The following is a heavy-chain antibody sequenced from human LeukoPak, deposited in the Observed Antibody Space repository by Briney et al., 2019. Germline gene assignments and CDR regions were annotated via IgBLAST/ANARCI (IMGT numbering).Heavy chain of an antibody. J-gene: IGHJ4*02. Sequence: ASVKVSCKASGYTFTSYGIRWVRQAPGQGLEWMGWINPNSGGTNYAQKFQGRVTMTRDTSISTAYMELSRLRSDDTAVYYCARGEQQLDGVGYWGEGTLVTVSS. D-gene: IGHD6-13*01. CDR3: ARGEQQLDGVGY. V-gene: IGHV1-2*02. CDR2: INPNSGGT. CDR1: GYTFTSYG.